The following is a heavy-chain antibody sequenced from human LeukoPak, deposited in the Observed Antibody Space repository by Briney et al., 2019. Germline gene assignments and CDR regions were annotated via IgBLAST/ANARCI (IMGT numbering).Heavy chain of an antibody. J-gene: IGHJ3*02. V-gene: IGHV3-30*18. CDR3: AKTSDSYGFRAFDI. D-gene: IGHD5-18*01. CDR1: GFTFSSYG. Sequence: PGGSLRLSCAASGFTFSSYGMHWVRQAPGKGLEWVAVISYDGSNKYYADSVKGRFTISRDNSKNTLYLQMNSLRAGDTAVYYCAKTSDSYGFRAFDIWGQGTMVTVSS. CDR2: ISYDGSNK.